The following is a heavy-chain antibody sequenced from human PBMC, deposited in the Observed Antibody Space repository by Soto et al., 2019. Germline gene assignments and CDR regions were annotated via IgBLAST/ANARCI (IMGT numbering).Heavy chain of an antibody. CDR3: ARLRIATNNYKWFDP. D-gene: IGHD2-21*01. J-gene: IGHJ5*02. CDR2: IYVTGAV. Sequence: SETLSLTSSVSGAALNRGNYYWSWIRQVPGKGLEWIGHIYVTGAVDYNPSLRDRITISQDTSERQFSLNLRLVTAADTAVYYCARLRIATNNYKWFDPWGQGTLVTVSS. CDR1: GAALNRGNYY. V-gene: IGHV4-31*03.